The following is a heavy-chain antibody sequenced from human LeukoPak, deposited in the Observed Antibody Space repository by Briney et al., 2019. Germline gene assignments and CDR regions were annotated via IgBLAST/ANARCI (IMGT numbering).Heavy chain of an antibody. CDR3: ARGGLPGGFDY. V-gene: IGHV3-74*01. J-gene: IGHJ4*02. Sequence: PGGTLCLSCAASGFTVRIFWIFWVCQAPGKGLMYVSEINNDGTRIRYVDSVKGRFTNSRDGAKNTLVLQMNSLRDEDRAMYYCARGGLPGGFDYWGQGILVTVCS. CDR1: GFTVRIFW. D-gene: IGHD7-27*01. CDR2: INNDGTRI.